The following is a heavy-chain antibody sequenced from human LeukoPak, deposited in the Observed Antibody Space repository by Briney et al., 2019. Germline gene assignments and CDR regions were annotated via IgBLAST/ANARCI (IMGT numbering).Heavy chain of an antibody. Sequence: GGSLRLSCAASGFTFSTYTMNWVRQAPGKGLEWVSYIGSRSTTIYYADSVKGRFTISRDTAKNSLYLQMNSLRDEDTAVYYCARDGDSTGRHFDYWGQGTLVTV. V-gene: IGHV3-48*02. J-gene: IGHJ4*02. D-gene: IGHD4-11*01. CDR1: GFTFSTYT. CDR2: IGSRSTTI. CDR3: ARDGDSTGRHFDY.